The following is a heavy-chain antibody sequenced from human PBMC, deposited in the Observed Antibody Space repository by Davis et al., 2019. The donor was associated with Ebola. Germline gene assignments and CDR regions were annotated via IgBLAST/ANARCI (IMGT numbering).Heavy chain of an antibody. CDR3: ARRAAVAYDHVWGISRHDAFDI. V-gene: IGHV5-51*01. Sequence: GGSLRLSCKGSGYSFSNFWIGWVRQMPGKGLEWMGIIYPGDSDTSYSPSFQGQVTISAAKSIATDYLQVSSLKASDTAMYYCARRAAVAYDHVWGISRHDAFDIWGQGTMVTVSS. D-gene: IGHD3-16*01. CDR1: GYSFSNFW. J-gene: IGHJ3*02. CDR2: IYPGDSDT.